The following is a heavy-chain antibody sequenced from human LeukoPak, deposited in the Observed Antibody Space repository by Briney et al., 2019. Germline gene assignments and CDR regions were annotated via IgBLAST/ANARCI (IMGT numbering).Heavy chain of an antibody. J-gene: IGHJ6*03. CDR2: IYYSGST. CDR3: ARHRYYYYYMDV. V-gene: IGHV4-39*01. Sequence: SETLSLTCTVSGGSISSSSYYWGWIRQPPGNGLEWIGSIYYSGSTYYNPSLKSRVTISVDTSKNQFSLKLSSVTAADTAVYYCARHRYYYYYMDVWGKGTTVTISS. CDR1: GGSISSSSYY.